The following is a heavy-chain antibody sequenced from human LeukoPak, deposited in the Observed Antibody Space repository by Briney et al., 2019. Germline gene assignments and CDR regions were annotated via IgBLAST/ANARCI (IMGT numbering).Heavy chain of an antibody. D-gene: IGHD3-10*01. J-gene: IGHJ4*02. Sequence: PGGSLRLSCGGFGFSFSRFGMHWVRQAPGKGLEWVATVSHDGNNKNYADSMKGRFTISRDNSENTVSLHMNSLRAEDTAVYYCAKDWGDYFASGSSYCDYWGQGTPVIVSS. CDR2: VSHDGNNK. CDR3: AKDWGDYFASGSSYCDY. CDR1: GFSFSRFG. V-gene: IGHV3-30*18.